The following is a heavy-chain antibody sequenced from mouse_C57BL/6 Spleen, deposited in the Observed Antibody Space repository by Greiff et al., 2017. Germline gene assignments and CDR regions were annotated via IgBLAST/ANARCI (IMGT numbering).Heavy chain of an antibody. CDR3: AREGWDGWYFDV. D-gene: IGHD1-1*02. V-gene: IGHV1-64*01. J-gene: IGHJ1*03. CDR2: IHPNSGST. Sequence: QVQLQQPGAELVKPGASVKLSCKASGYTFTSYWMHWVKQRPGQGLEWIGMIHPNSGSTNYNEKFKSKATLTVDKSASTAYMQLSSLTSEDSAVYYCAREGWDGWYFDVWGTGTTVTVSS. CDR1: GYTFTSYW.